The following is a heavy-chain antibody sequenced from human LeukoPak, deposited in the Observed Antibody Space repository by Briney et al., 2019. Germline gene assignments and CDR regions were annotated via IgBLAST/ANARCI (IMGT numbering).Heavy chain of an antibody. D-gene: IGHD3-10*01. Sequence: ASVKVSCKASGYSFTSNVISWVRQAPGQGLEWMGWISAYNGNTNYAQKLQGRVTMTTDTSTSTAYMELRSLRSDDTAVYYCASVYYGYVFGAFDIWGQGTMVTVSS. CDR3: ASVYYGYVFGAFDI. V-gene: IGHV1-18*01. J-gene: IGHJ3*02. CDR1: GYSFTSNV. CDR2: ISAYNGNT.